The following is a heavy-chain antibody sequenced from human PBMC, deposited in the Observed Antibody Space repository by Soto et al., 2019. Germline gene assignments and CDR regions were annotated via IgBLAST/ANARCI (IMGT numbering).Heavy chain of an antibody. V-gene: IGHV4-59*12. CDR3: ARSPDSSGYYPRWYYYGMDV. D-gene: IGHD3-22*01. CDR1: GGSISSYY. Sequence: SETLSLTCTVSGGSISSYYWSWIRQPPGKGIEWIGYVHHSGSTNYNPSLKSRVTISVDKSKNQFSLKLSSVTAADTAVYYCARSPDSSGYYPRWYYYGMDVWGQGTTVTVSS. CDR2: VHHSGST. J-gene: IGHJ6*02.